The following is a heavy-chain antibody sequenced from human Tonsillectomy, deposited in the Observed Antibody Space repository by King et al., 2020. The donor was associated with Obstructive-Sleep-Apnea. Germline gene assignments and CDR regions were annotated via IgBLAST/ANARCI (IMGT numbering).Heavy chain of an antibody. CDR2: ILYDGSNE. CDR3: ARDHYNSGSLFDY. D-gene: IGHD3-10*01. V-gene: IGHV3-30*02. Sequence: VQLVESGGGVVQPGGSLRLSCVASGFIFSNYGMHRVRQAPGRGLEWVTFILYDGSNEYYADSLTGRFTISRDNSKNRLYLQMNSLRVEDTAMYYCARDHYNSGSLFDYWGQGTLVTVSS. J-gene: IGHJ4*02. CDR1: GFIFSNYG.